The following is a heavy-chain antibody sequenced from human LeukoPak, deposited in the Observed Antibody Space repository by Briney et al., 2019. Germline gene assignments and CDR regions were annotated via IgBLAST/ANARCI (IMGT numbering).Heavy chain of an antibody. CDR2: IYTSGST. CDR3: ARHQSWSGYYPRPLDY. J-gene: IGHJ4*02. CDR1: GGSISSYY. D-gene: IGHD3-3*01. V-gene: IGHV4-4*07. Sequence: SETLSLTCTVSGGSISSYYWSWIRQPAGKGLEWIGRIYTSGSTNYNPSLKSRVTMSVDTSKNQFSLKLSSVTAADTAVYYCARHQSWSGYYPRPLDYWGQGTLVTVSS.